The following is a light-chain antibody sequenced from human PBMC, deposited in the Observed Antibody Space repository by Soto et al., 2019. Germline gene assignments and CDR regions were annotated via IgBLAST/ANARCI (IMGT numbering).Light chain of an antibody. CDR3: AAWDDSLNVVL. CDR1: TSNIGNNA. J-gene: IGLJ2*01. CDR2: FDD. V-gene: IGLV1-36*01. Sequence: QSVLTQPPSVSGAPRQRVSISCSGATSNIGNNAVNWYQQHPGKAPKLLIYFDDLMPSGVSDRFSGSKSGTSASLAISGLQSEDEADYYCAAWDDSLNVVLFGGGTKLTVL.